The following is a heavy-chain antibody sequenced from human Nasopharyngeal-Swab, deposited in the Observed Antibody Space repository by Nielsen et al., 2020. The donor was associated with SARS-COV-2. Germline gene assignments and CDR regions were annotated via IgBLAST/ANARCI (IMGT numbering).Heavy chain of an antibody. Sequence: SVKVSCKASGYTFTSYAISWVRQAPGQGLEWMGGIIPIFGTANYAQKFQGRVTITADESTSTAYMELSSLRSEDTAVYYCASNGFGELPPDAFDIWGQGTMVTVSS. V-gene: IGHV1-69*13. CDR3: ASNGFGELPPDAFDI. CDR2: IIPIFGTA. D-gene: IGHD3-10*01. CDR1: GYTFTSYA. J-gene: IGHJ3*02.